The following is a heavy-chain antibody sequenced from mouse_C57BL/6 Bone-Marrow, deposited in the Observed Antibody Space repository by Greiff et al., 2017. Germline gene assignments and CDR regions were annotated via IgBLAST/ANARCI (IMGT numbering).Heavy chain of an antibody. D-gene: IGHD5-5*01. CDR2: IHPNSGST. J-gene: IGHJ2*01. CDR1: GYTFTGYW. V-gene: IGHV1-64*01. Sequence: VQLQQPGAELVKPGASVKLSCKASGYTFTGYWMHWVKQRPGQGLEWIGMIHPNSGSTNYNEKFKSKATLTVDKSSSTAYMQLSSLTSEDSAVYYCAKPLPPVYFDYWGQGTTLTVSS. CDR3: AKPLPPVYFDY.